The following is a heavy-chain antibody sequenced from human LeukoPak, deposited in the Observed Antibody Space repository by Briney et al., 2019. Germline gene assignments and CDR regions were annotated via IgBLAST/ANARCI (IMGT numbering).Heavy chain of an antibody. D-gene: IGHD2-2*01. J-gene: IGHJ4*02. V-gene: IGHV3-48*03. CDR1: GFTFSGYE. CDR3: AREGCSSTSCYDY. CDR2: ISSSASTI. Sequence: GGSLRLSCAASGFTFSGYEMNWVRQAPGKGLEWVSYISSSASTIYYADSVKGRFTISRDNAKNSLYLQMNSLRAEDTAVYYFAREGCSSTSCYDYWGQGTLVTVSS.